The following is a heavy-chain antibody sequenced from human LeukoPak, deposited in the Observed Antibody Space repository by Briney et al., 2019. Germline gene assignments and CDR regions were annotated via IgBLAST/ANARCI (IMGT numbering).Heavy chain of an antibody. CDR3: ASSPLGLGELLHFDY. CDR2: INPSGGST. J-gene: IGHJ4*02. Sequence: VASVKVSCKASGYTFTSYYMHWVRQAPGQGLEWMGIINPSGGSTSYAQKFQGRVTMTRDTSTSTVYMELSSLRSEDTAVYYCASSPLGLGELLHFDYWGQGTLVTVSS. D-gene: IGHD3-10*01. CDR1: GYTFTSYY. V-gene: IGHV1-46*01.